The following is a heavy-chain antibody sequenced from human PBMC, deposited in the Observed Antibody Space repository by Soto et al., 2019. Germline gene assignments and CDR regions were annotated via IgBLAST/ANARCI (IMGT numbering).Heavy chain of an antibody. D-gene: IGHD3-22*01. CDR2: IWYDGSNK. V-gene: IGHV3-33*01. CDR3: ARWYYYDSSGYYAARYYYYYGMDV. Sequence: QVPLVESGGGVVQPGRSLRLSCAASGFTFSSYGMHWVRQAPGKGLEWVAVIWYDGSNKYYADSVKGRFTISRDNSKYTLYLKMVSLRAEDTAVYYCARWYYYDSSGYYAARYYYYYGMDVWGQGTTVTVSS. CDR1: GFTFSSYG. J-gene: IGHJ6*02.